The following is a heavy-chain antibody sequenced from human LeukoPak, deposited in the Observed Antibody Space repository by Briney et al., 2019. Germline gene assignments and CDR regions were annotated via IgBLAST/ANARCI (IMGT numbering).Heavy chain of an antibody. Sequence: SETLSLTCAVSGGSFSAYYWTWIRQPPGKGLEWIGEINHSGSTNYNPSLKSRVTISVDTSKNQFSLKLSSVTAADTAVYYCARAYDILTGYYYSRSPSFDYWGQGTLVTVSS. CDR1: GGSFSAYY. J-gene: IGHJ4*02. CDR2: INHSGST. V-gene: IGHV4-34*01. D-gene: IGHD3-9*01. CDR3: ARAYDILTGYYYSRSPSFDY.